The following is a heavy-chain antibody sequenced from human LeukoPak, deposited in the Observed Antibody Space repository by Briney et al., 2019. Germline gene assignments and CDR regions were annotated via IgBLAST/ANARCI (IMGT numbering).Heavy chain of an antibody. Sequence: ASVKVSCKASGYTFTSYGISWVRQAPGQGLEWMGWISACNGNKDYAQKVQDRVTMTTDTSTGTAYMDLRSLRSDDTAVYYCARVGYSGYEPTGRDAFDIWGQGTMVTVSS. CDR1: GYTFTSYG. J-gene: IGHJ3*02. CDR3: ARVGYSGYEPTGRDAFDI. V-gene: IGHV1-18*01. D-gene: IGHD5-12*01. CDR2: ISACNGNK.